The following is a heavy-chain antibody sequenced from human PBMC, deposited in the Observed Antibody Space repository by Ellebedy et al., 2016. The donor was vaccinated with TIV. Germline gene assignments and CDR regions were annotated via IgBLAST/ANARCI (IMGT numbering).Heavy chain of an antibody. Sequence: MPSETLSLTCAVYGGSFSGYYWSWIRQPPGKGLEWIGEITHSGSTNYNPSLKSRVTILVDTSKNQFSLNLGSVTAADTAVYYCARGLARDYWGQGTLVTVSS. J-gene: IGHJ4*02. CDR3: ARGLARDY. V-gene: IGHV4-34*01. CDR1: GGSFSGYY. CDR2: ITHSGST.